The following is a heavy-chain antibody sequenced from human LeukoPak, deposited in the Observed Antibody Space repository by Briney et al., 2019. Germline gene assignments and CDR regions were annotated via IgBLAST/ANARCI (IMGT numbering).Heavy chain of an antibody. CDR1: GYTFTSYY. Sequence: ASVKVSCKASGYTFTSYYMHWVRQAPGQGLEWMGIINPSGGSTSYAQKFQGRVTMTRDTSTSTVYMELSSLRSEDTAVYYCARSIVYYYDSSGYYSLVYWGQGTLVTVSS. CDR2: INPSGGST. J-gene: IGHJ4*02. V-gene: IGHV1-46*01. D-gene: IGHD3-22*01. CDR3: ARSIVYYYDSSGYYSLVY.